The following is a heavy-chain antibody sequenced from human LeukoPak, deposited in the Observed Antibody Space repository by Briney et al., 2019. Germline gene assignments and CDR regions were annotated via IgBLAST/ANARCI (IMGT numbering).Heavy chain of an antibody. J-gene: IGHJ4*02. CDR2: ISGSGGST. V-gene: IGHV3-23*01. CDR1: GFTFSSYA. D-gene: IGHD3-22*01. CDR3: AKLAYYYDSSGYSDY. Sequence: PGGSLRLSCAASGFTFSSYAMSWVRQAPGKGPEWVSAISGSGGSTYYADSVKGRFTISRDNSKNTLYLQMNSLRAEDTAVYYCAKLAYYYDSSGYSDYWGQGTLVTVSS.